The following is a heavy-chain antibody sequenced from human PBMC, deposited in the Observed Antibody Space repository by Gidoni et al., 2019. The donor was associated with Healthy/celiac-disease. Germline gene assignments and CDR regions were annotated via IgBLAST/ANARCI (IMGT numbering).Heavy chain of an antibody. V-gene: IGHV3-33*01. CDR3: ARDLESGGRSASGY. CDR2: IWYDGSNK. CDR1: GLTFSSYG. J-gene: IGHJ4*02. D-gene: IGHD1-26*01. Sequence: QGQPVETGRGVVEHGRSLRLTCAASGLTFSSYGMHWVLQAPGKGLEWVAVIWYDGSNKYYADSVKGRFTISRDNSKNTLYLQMNSLRAEDTAVYYCARDLESGGRSASGYWGQGTLVTVSS.